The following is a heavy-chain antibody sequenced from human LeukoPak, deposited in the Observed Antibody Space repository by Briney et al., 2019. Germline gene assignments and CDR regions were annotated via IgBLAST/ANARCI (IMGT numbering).Heavy chain of an antibody. CDR3: ARLISLTTPPYFYYDMDV. CDR1: GYTFSNYD. J-gene: IGHJ6*02. V-gene: IGHV1-18*01. D-gene: IGHD1-1*01. CDR2: ISPYNGNI. Sequence: ASVKVSCKTSGYTFSNYDITWVRQAPGQGLEWMGWISPYNGNINYAQNIQGRVTMTTDTSTSTAYMELRSLSFEDTAVYYCARLISLTTPPYFYYDMDVWGQGTTVIVSS.